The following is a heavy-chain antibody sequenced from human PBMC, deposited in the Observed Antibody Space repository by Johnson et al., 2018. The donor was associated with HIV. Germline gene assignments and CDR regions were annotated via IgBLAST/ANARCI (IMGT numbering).Heavy chain of an antibody. D-gene: IGHD3-16*02. J-gene: IGHJ3*02. Sequence: QVQLVESGGGVVQPGGSLRLSCAASGFTFSSYGMHWVRQAPGKGLEWVAFIRYDGSNKYYADSVKGRFTISRDNSKNTLYLQMNSLIAEDTAVYYCAKNYGYRYIGDAFDIWGQGTMVTVSS. V-gene: IGHV3-30*02. CDR2: IRYDGSNK. CDR1: GFTFSSYG. CDR3: AKNYGYRYIGDAFDI.